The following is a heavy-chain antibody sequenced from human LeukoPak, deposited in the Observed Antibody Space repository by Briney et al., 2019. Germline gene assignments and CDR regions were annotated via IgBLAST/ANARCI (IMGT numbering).Heavy chain of an antibody. CDR1: GYTFTGYY. Sequence: EASVKVSCKASGYTFTGYYMHWVRQAPGQGLEWMGWINPNSGGTNYAQKFRGRVTMTRDTSISTAYMELSRLRSDDTAVYYCASYSGRGEGNWFDPWGQGTLVTVSS. CDR3: ASYSGRGEGNWFDP. D-gene: IGHD3-10*01. CDR2: INPNSGGT. J-gene: IGHJ5*02. V-gene: IGHV1-2*02.